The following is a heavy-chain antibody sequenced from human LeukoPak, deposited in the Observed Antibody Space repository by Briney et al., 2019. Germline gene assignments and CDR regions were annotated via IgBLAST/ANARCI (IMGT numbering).Heavy chain of an antibody. CDR1: RGSISSGDYY. CDR2: IYYSGST. J-gene: IGHJ1*01. CDR3: AGSSYYDSNVRLYFQH. D-gene: IGHD3-22*01. V-gene: IGHV4-30-4*01. Sequence: PSETLSLTCTVSRGSISSGDYYWSWIRQPPGKGLEWIGYIYYSGSTYYNPSLKSRVTISVDTSKNQFSLKLSSVTAADAAVYYCAGSSYYDSNVRLYFQHWGQGTLVTVSS.